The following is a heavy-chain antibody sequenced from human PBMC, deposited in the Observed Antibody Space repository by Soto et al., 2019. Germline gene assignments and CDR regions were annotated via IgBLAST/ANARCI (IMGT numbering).Heavy chain of an antibody. CDR3: ASSDNMIDARWAFDI. CDR1: GYTFTCYY. CDR2: INPNSGGT. V-gene: IGHV1-2*02. J-gene: IGHJ3*02. Sequence: XSVKVSCKASGYTFTCYYMHLVRQAPGQGLEWMGWINPNSGGTNYAQKFQGRVTMTRDTSISTAYMELSRLRSDDTAVYYCASSDNMIDARWAFDIWGQGTMVTVSS. D-gene: IGHD3-22*01.